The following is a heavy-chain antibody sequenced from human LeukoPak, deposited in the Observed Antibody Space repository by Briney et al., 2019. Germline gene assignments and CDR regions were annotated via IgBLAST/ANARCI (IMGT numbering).Heavy chain of an antibody. CDR1: GGSFSGYY. J-gene: IGHJ6*02. Sequence: PSETLSLTCAVYGGSFSGYYWSWIRQPPGKGLEWIGEINHSGSTNYNPSLKSRVTISVDTSKNQFSLKLSSVTAADTAVYYCARSRGDTAMVPKEGYYYYYGMDVWGQGTTVTVSS. CDR3: ARSRGDTAMVPKEGYYYYYGMDV. D-gene: IGHD5-18*01. V-gene: IGHV4-34*01. CDR2: INHSGST.